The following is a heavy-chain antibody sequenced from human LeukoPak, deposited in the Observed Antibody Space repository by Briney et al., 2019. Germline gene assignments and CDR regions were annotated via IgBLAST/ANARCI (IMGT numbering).Heavy chain of an antibody. Sequence: PSETLSLTCAVYGGSFSGYYWSWIRQPPGKGLEWIGEINHSGSTNYNPSLKSRVTISVDTSKNQFSLELSSVTAADTAVYYCARGQYSSSSFDYWGQGTLVTVSS. V-gene: IGHV4-34*01. CDR3: ARGQYSSSSFDY. J-gene: IGHJ4*02. D-gene: IGHD6-6*01. CDR1: GGSFSGYY. CDR2: INHSGST.